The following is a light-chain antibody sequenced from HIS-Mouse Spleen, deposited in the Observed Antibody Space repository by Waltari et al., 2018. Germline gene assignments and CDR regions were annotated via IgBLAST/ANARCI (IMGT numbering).Light chain of an antibody. J-gene: IGKJ1*01. CDR2: AAS. V-gene: IGKV1-9*01. Sequence: IQLTQSPSFLSASVGYRVTITCRASQGIRSYLAWYQQKPGKAHKLLIYAASTLQSGVPSRFSGSGSGTEFTLTISSLQPEDFATYYCQQLNSYPPTFGQGTKVEIK. CDR1: QGIRSY. CDR3: QQLNSYPPT.